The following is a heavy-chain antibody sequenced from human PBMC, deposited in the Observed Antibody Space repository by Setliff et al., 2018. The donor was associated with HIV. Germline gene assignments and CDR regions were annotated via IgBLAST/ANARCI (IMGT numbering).Heavy chain of an antibody. V-gene: IGHV4-39*01. CDR3: ARGATGNLEALDI. D-gene: IGHD6-13*01. CDR1: GVYISGSSYY. CDR2: IYYSGST. J-gene: IGHJ3*02. Sequence: SETLSLTCTVSGVYISGSSYYWGWVRQPPGKGLEWIGSIYYSGSTSHNPSLKSRVTISVDTSKNQFSLKLRSVTAADTAVYYCARGATGNLEALDIWGQGTMVTVSS.